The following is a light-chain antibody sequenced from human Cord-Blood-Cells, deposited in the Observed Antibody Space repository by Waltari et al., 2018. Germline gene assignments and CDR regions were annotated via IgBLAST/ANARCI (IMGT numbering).Light chain of an antibody. V-gene: IGLV1-47*01. CDR2: RNK. J-gene: IGLJ3*02. Sequence: QSVLTQPPSASGTPGQRVTISCSGSSSNIGINYVYWYPQHPGTAPKLLIYRNKQRASAVHDRFCGSTSGTSASLASSGRRSEDEADYYCAAWEDSLSGWVFGGGTKLTVL. CDR1: SSNIGINY. CDR3: AAWEDSLSGWV.